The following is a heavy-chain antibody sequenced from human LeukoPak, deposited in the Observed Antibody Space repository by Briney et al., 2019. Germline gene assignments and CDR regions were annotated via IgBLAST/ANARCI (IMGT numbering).Heavy chain of an antibody. D-gene: IGHD3-10*01. Sequence: GGSLTLSCAASGFTFTSYGMHWVRQAPGKGLEWVAVTWYDGSNKYYADSVKGRFTISRGNSKNTLYLQMNSLRAEDTAVYYCARDSNNYYGSGSYYTQDDYWGQGTLVTVSS. V-gene: IGHV3-33*01. CDR3: ARDSNNYYGSGSYYTQDDY. CDR1: GFTFTSYG. J-gene: IGHJ4*02. CDR2: TWYDGSNK.